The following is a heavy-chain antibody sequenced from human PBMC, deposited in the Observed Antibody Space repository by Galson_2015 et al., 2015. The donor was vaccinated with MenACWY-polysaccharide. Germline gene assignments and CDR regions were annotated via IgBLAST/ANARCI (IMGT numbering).Heavy chain of an antibody. CDR3: ASLWRNPNDAFDI. Sequence: QSGAEVKKPGESLKISCTGSGYSFTNYWIGWVRQMPGKGLEWMGIIYPGDSDTRYSPSFQGQVTISADKSISTAYLQWSSLKASDTAMYYCASLWRNPNDAFDIWGQGTMVTVSS. J-gene: IGHJ3*02. CDR1: GYSFTNYW. D-gene: IGHD3-10*01. V-gene: IGHV5-51*03. CDR2: IYPGDSDT.